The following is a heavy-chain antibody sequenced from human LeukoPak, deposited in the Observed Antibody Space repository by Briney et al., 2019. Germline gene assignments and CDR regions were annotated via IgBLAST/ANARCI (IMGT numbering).Heavy chain of an antibody. CDR1: GYTLTELS. D-gene: IGHD6-25*01. V-gene: IGHV1-69*02. CDR3: ASLNHRRSGDFDY. Sequence: SVKVSCKVSGYTLTELSMHWVRQAPGQGLEWMGRIIPILGIANYAQKFQGRVTITADKSTSTAYMELSSLRSEDTAVYYCASLNHRRSGDFDYWGQGTLVTVSS. J-gene: IGHJ4*02. CDR2: IIPILGIA.